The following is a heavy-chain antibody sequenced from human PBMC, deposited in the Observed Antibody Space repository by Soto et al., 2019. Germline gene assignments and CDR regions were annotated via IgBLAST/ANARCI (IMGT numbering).Heavy chain of an antibody. Sequence: QVQLQESGPGLVQPSQTLSLACTVSGGSITTVGNYWSWIRQFPGKGLEWIGHISYSGSTNSNPSLRSRLSMSVDTSKHQFSLELSSVTAANTAVYYCARLLGSGNYLGIFDAFDIWGQGTVVTVSS. CDR1: GGSITTVGNY. V-gene: IGHV4-31*03. CDR2: ISYSGST. J-gene: IGHJ3*02. CDR3: ARLLGSGNYLGIFDAFDI. D-gene: IGHD1-26*01.